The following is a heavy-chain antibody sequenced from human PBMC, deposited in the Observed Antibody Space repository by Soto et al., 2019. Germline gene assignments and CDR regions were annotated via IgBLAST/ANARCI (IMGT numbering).Heavy chain of an antibody. CDR3: ARAYYDSSGYYGANFDY. D-gene: IGHD3-22*01. Sequence: SETLSLTCTVSGGSISSYYWSWIRQPPGKGLEWIGYIYYSGSTNYNPSLKSRVTISVDTSKNQFSLKLSSVTAADTAVYYCARAYYDSSGYYGANFDYWGQGTLVTVSS. V-gene: IGHV4-59*01. CDR2: IYYSGST. CDR1: GGSISSYY. J-gene: IGHJ4*02.